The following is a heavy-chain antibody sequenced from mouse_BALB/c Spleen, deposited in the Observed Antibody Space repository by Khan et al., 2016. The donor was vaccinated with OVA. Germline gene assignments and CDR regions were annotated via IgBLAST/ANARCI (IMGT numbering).Heavy chain of an antibody. CDR1: GYTFTNYG. D-gene: IGHD1-1*02. CDR2: INTYTGEP. Sequence: QIQLVQSGPELKKPGETVKISCKASGYTFTNYGMNWVKQAPGKGLKWMGWINTYTGEPTYADDFKGRFAFSLETSASTAYLQINNLKNDDTATYCCASGGYWYFDVWGAGTTVTVSS. CDR3: ASGGYWYFDV. V-gene: IGHV9-3-1*01. J-gene: IGHJ1*01.